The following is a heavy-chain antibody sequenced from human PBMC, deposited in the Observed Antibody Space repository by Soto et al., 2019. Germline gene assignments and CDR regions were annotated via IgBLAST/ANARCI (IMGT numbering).Heavy chain of an antibody. Sequence: ASVKVSCKASGYTFTSYGISWVRQAPGQGLEWMGWISAYNGNTNHAQKLQGRVTMTTDTSTSTAYMELRSLRSDDTAVYYCARETGSSGDNWFDPWGQGTLVTVSS. CDR1: GYTFTSYG. V-gene: IGHV1-18*04. CDR2: ISAYNGNT. CDR3: ARETGSSGDNWFDP. J-gene: IGHJ5*02.